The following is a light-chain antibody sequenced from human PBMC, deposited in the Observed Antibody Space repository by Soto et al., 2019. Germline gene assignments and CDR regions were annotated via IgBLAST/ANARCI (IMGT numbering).Light chain of an antibody. CDR2: GAS. J-gene: IGKJ1*01. Sequence: EIVLTQSPGTLSLSPGERATLSCRASQSVSSSYLAWYQQKPGQAPRLLIYGASSRATGIPVRFSGSGSGTAFTLTIRRLEPEDFEVYYCQRYGSSPRTFGQGTKVEIK. CDR3: QRYGSSPRT. V-gene: IGKV3-20*01. CDR1: QSVSSSY.